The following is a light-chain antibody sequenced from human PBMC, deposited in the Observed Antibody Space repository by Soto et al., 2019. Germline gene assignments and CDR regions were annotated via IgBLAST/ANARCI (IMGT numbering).Light chain of an antibody. J-gene: IGKJ2*01. CDR2: GAS. V-gene: IGKV3-15*01. CDR1: QSVSSN. CDR3: QQYNNWPMYT. Sequence: EIVMTQSPATLSVSPGERATLSCRASQSVSSNLAWYQQKPGQAPRLLMYGASTRAPAIPARFSGSGSGTEFTLTISSLQSEDFAVYYCQQYNNWPMYTFGQGTKLEIK.